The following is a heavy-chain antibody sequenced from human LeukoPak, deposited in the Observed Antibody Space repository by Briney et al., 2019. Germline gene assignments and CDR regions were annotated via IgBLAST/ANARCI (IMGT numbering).Heavy chain of an antibody. D-gene: IGHD6-25*01. CDR3: ARDRGRPDSFDV. V-gene: IGHV3-74*01. Sequence: QPGGSLRLSCRDFNGYWMHWVRQAPGKGLVWVSHINHDGSNTRYADSVRGRFTISRDNAKNTLYLQMDSLRADDTAVYYCARDRGRPDSFDVWGQGTMVTVSS. J-gene: IGHJ3*01. CDR2: INHDGSNT. CDR1: NGYW.